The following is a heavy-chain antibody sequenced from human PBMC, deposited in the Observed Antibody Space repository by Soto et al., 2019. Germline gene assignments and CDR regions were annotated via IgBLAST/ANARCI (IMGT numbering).Heavy chain of an antibody. D-gene: IGHD3-10*01. CDR1: GYTFTSYY. CDR3: ARDWGSELLWFGELLEPYYFDF. CDR2: INPNNGDT. V-gene: IGHV1-2*04. J-gene: IGHJ4*02. Sequence: ASVKVSCNASGYTFTSYYMHWVRQAPGQGIEWMGWINPNNGDTNYAQKFQGWVTMTRDTSNSTVYMELSRLTSDDTAVYYCARDWGSELLWFGELLEPYYFDFWGQGTLVTVSS.